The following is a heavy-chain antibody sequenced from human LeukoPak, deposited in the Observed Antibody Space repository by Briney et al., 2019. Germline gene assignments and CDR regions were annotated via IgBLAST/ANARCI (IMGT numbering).Heavy chain of an antibody. V-gene: IGHV1-24*01. J-gene: IGHJ5*02. CDR2: FDPEDGET. CDR1: GYTLTELS. Sequence: GASVKVSCKVSGYTLTELSMHWVRQAPGKGLEWMGGFDPEDGETIYAQKFQGRVTMTRNTSLSTAYMELTSLKSEDTAVYYCARGLGTYWGKDFLNWFDPWGQGTLVTVSS. D-gene: IGHD3-16*01. CDR3: ARGLGTYWGKDFLNWFDP.